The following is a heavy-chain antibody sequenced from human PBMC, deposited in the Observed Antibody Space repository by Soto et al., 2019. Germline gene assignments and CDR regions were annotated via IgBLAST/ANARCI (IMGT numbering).Heavy chain of an antibody. J-gene: IGHJ6*02. Sequence: PSETLSLTCAVYGGSFSGYYWSWIRQPPGKGLEWIGEINHSGSTNYNPSLKSRVTISVDTSKNQFSLKLSSVTAADTAVYYCARGKQLVYYYYYGMDVWGQGTTVTVSS. D-gene: IGHD6-13*01. CDR3: ARGKQLVYYYYYGMDV. V-gene: IGHV4-34*01. CDR2: INHSGST. CDR1: GGSFSGYY.